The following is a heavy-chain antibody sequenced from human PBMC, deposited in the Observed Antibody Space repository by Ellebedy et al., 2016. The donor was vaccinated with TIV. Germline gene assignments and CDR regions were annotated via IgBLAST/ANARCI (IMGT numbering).Heavy chain of an antibody. CDR1: GFTFSSYA. V-gene: IGHV3-23*01. D-gene: IGHD3-3*01. Sequence: GESLKISCAASGFTFSSYAMRWVRQAPGKGLEWVSTVTGSVRSTYYADSVKGRFTISRDNSKNTLYLQMNSLRAEDTAVYYCARDWSGYFDPWGQGTLVTVAS. CDR3: ARDWSGYFDP. CDR2: VTGSVRST. J-gene: IGHJ5*02.